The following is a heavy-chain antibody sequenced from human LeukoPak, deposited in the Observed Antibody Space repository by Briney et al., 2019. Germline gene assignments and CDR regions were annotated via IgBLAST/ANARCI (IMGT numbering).Heavy chain of an antibody. Sequence: PGGSLRLSCAASGFTFSSYSMNWVRQAPGKGLEWVSSISSSSSYIYYADSVKGRFTISRDNAKNSLYLQMNSLRAEDTAVYYCAKDFLRKYQLPVVGMDVWGKGTTVTISS. CDR1: GFTFSSYS. CDR3: AKDFLRKYQLPVVGMDV. J-gene: IGHJ6*04. D-gene: IGHD2-2*01. CDR2: ISSSSSYI. V-gene: IGHV3-21*01.